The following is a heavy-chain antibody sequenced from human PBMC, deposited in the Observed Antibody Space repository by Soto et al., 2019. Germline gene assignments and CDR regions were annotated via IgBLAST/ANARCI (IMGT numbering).Heavy chain of an antibody. CDR2: ISYDGSNK. Sequence: GGSLRLSCAASGFTFSSYAMHWVRQAPGKGLEWVAVISYDGSNKYYADSVKGRFTISRDNSKNTLYLQMNSLRAEDTAVYYCARTLRHSSGLANDFDYWGQGTLVTVSS. D-gene: IGHD6-19*01. J-gene: IGHJ4*02. V-gene: IGHV3-30-3*01. CDR3: ARTLRHSSGLANDFDY. CDR1: GFTFSSYA.